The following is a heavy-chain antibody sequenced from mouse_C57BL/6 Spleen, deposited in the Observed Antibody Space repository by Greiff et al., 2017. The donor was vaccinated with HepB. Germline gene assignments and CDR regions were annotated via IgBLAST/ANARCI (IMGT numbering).Heavy chain of an antibody. CDR2: IRSKSSNNAT. CDR1: GFTFNTYA. Sequence: EVQLVESGGGLVQPKGSLKLSCAASGFTFNTYAMHWVRQAPGKGLEWVARIRSKSSNNATYYADSVKDRFTISRDDSQSMLYLQMNNLKTEDTALYYCVRDRDGSSLAYWGQGTLVTVSA. V-gene: IGHV10-3*01. D-gene: IGHD1-1*01. CDR3: VRDRDGSSLAY. J-gene: IGHJ3*01.